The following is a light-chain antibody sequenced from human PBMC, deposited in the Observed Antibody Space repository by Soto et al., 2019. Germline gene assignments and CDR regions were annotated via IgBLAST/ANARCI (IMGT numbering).Light chain of an antibody. CDR1: SGDVGFYDF. CDR3: ASYTGSSTYV. V-gene: IGLV2-14*03. J-gene: IGLJ3*02. Sequence: QSVLTQPASMSGSPGQSITISCTGTSGDVGFYDFVSWYQQHPGKVPRLIIYGVTKRPSGVSHRFSGSKSGNTASLTISGLQVEDEADYSRASYTGSSTYVFGGGTKVTVL. CDR2: GVT.